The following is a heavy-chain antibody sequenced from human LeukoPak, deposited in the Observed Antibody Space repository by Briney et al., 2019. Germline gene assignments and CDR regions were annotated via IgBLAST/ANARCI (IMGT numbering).Heavy chain of an antibody. CDR1: GGSFSGYY. J-gene: IGHJ4*02. CDR3: ARGRVYYYGSGSYHY. CDR2: INHSGST. D-gene: IGHD3-10*01. V-gene: IGHV4-34*01. Sequence: SSETLSLTCAVYGGSFSGYYWSWIRQPPGKGLEWIGEINHSGSTSYNPSLKSRVTISVDTSKNQFSLKLSSVTAADTAVYYCARGRVYYYGSGSYHYWGQGTLVTVSS.